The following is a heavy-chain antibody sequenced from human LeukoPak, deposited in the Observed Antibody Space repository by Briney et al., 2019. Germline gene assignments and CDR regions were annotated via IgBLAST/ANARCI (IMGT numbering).Heavy chain of an antibody. CDR2: IIPILGIA. CDR3: AREQGRQPGYFDY. D-gene: IGHD1-14*01. V-gene: IGHV1-69*04. Sequence: PVKVSCKASGYTFTSYGISWVRQAPGQGLEWMGRIIPILGIANYAQKFQGRVTITADKSTSTAYMELSSLRSEDTAVYYCAREQGRQPGYFDYWGQGTLVTVSS. J-gene: IGHJ4*02. CDR1: GYTFTSYG.